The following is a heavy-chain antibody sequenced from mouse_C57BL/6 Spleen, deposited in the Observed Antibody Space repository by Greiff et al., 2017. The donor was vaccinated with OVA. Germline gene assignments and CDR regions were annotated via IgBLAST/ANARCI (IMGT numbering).Heavy chain of an antibody. CDR1: GFTFSNYW. CDR2: IRLKSDNYAT. J-gene: IGHJ2*01. V-gene: IGHV6-3*01. Sequence: DVQLVESGGGLVQPGGSMKLSCVASGFTFSNYWMNWVRQSPEKGLEWVAQIRLKSDNYATHYAESVKGRFTISRDDSKSSVYLQMNNLRAEDTGIYYCTGRIERRYYFDYWGQGTTLTVSS. CDR3: TGRIERRYYFDY.